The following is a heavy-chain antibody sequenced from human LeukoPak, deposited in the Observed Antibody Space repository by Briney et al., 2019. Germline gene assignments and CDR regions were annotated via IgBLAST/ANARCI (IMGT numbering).Heavy chain of an antibody. V-gene: IGHV1-2*02. J-gene: IGHJ6*03. Sequence: AASVKVSCKASGYTFTGYYLHWVRQAPGQGLEWMGWINPNTGGTNYALKFQGRVTMTRETSISTAYMELSRLRSDDTAVYYCARNKAGYYYYMDVWGKGTTVTVSS. D-gene: IGHD6-13*01. CDR2: INPNTGGT. CDR1: GYTFTGYY. CDR3: ARNKAGYYYYMDV.